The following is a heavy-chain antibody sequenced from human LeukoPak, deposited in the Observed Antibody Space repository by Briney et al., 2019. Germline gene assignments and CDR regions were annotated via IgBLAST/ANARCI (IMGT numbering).Heavy chain of an antibody. J-gene: IGHJ4*02. CDR2: ISSGSRYI. CDR1: GFTFSTYS. D-gene: IGHD4-17*01. V-gene: IGHV3-21*01. Sequence: PGGSLRLSCAASGFTFSTYSMNWVRQAPGKGLEWVSSISSGSRYIYYADSVKGRFTISRDNAKNSLYLQMNSLRAEDTAVYYCAGDRGDDYGDFDYWGQGTLVTVSS. CDR3: AGDRGDDYGDFDY.